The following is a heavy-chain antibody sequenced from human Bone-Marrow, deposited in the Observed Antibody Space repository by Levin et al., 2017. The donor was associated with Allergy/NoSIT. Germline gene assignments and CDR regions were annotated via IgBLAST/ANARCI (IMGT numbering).Heavy chain of an antibody. CDR3: ARLSSSGYSS. J-gene: IGHJ4*02. D-gene: IGHD3-22*01. CDR1: GYSFTSHW. Sequence: GESLKISCQGSGYSFTSHWIAWVRQMPGKGLEWMGIIFPGDSDTRYSPSFQGQVTLSADKSISTAFLQWSSLRASDTAIYYCARLSSSGYSSWGQGSLVTVSS. V-gene: IGHV5-51*01. CDR2: IFPGDSDT.